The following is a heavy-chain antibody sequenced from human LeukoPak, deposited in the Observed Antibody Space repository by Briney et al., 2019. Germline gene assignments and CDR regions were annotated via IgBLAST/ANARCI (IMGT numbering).Heavy chain of an antibody. V-gene: IGHV3-30*04. D-gene: IGHD3-22*01. CDR1: GFTFSTYA. J-gene: IGHJ3*02. Sequence: PGGSLRLSCAASGFTFSTYAMNWVRQAPGKGLEWVAIVSYDGTNKYHVDSVKGRFTISRDNSKNTLYLQMNSLRAEDTAVYYCANNAFYYDSSGYYYVGAFGIWGQGTMVTVSS. CDR3: ANNAFYYDSSGYYYVGAFGI. CDR2: VSYDGTNK.